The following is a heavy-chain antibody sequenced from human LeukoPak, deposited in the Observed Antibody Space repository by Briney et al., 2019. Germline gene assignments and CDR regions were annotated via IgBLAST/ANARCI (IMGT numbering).Heavy chain of an antibody. D-gene: IGHD3-22*01. J-gene: IGHJ4*02. CDR1: GGTFSSYA. V-gene: IGHV1-69*13. CDR2: IIPIFGTA. CDR3: ARDRGYYYDSSGSQGGFDY. Sequence: ASVKVSCKASGGTFSSYAISWVRQAPGQGLEWMGGIIPIFGTANYAQRFQGRVTITADESTSTAYMELSSLRSEDTAVYYCARDRGYYYDSSGSQGGFDYWGQGTLVTVSS.